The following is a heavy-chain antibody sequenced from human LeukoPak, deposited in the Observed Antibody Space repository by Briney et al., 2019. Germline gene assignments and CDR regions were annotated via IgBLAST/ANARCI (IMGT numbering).Heavy chain of an antibody. D-gene: IGHD3-10*01. J-gene: IGHJ5*02. CDR3: ARVLLWFGELRFDP. CDR1: GGAISSDY. V-gene: IGHV4-59*12. CDR2: IYYSGTT. Sequence: SETLSLTCTVSGGAISSDYWSWIRQPPGKGLEWIGYIYYSGTTNYHPSLKSRVTISVDTSKNQFSLKLSSVTAADTAVYYCARVLLWFGELRFDPWGQGTLVTVSS.